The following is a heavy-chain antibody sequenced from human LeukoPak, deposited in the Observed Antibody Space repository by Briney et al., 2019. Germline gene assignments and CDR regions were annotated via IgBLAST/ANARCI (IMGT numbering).Heavy chain of an antibody. CDR3: ARNRVWQQFDY. V-gene: IGHV3-7*01. J-gene: IGHJ4*01. Sequence: GGSLRLSCVASGFTFSSSWMTWGRQAPGMGLERVANIMAEGSGKYYVGSVRGRFSISRDNAKNSLYLELNSLRAEDTGVYFCARNRVWQQFDYWGQGTLVTVSS. D-gene: IGHD5-24*01. CDR2: IMAEGSGK. CDR1: GFTFSSSW.